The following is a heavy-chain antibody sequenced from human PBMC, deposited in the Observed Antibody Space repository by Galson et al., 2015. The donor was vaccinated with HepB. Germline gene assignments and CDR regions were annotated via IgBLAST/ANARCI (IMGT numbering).Heavy chain of an antibody. Sequence: SLRLSCAASGFTVSSNSIIWVRQAPGKGLEWISVIYSGESTYYADSVKGRFTISRDNFKNTVYLQMNSLRVEDTAVYYCSRCPLDYNCSGGSCHYYYYGIAVWSQGTTVTVSS. CDR3: SRCPLDYNCSGGSCHYYYYGIAV. J-gene: IGHJ6*02. D-gene: IGHD2-15*01. V-gene: IGHV3-53*01. CDR2: IYSGEST. CDR1: GFTVSSNS.